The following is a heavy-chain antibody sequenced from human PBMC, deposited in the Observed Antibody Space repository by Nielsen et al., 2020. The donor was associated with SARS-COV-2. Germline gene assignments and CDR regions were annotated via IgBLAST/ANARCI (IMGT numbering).Heavy chain of an antibody. CDR2: IYYSRST. CDR3: ARLQYGRGAMGMDV. V-gene: IGHV4-59*08. J-gene: IGHJ6*03. D-gene: IGHD5-18*01. CDR1: GGSFSGYY. Sequence: SETLSLTCAVYGGSFSGYYWSWIRQPPGKGLEWIGYIYYSRSTNYNPSLKSRVTISVDTSKNQFSLKLSSVTAADTAVYYCARLQYGRGAMGMDVWGKGTTVTVSS.